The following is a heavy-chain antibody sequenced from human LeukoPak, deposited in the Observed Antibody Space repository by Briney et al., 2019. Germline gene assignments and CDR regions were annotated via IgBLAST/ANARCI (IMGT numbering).Heavy chain of an antibody. Sequence: GGSLRLSCAASGFIFSSYSMSWVRQAPGKGLEWVSSISGSSSYIYYTDSVKGRLTISRDNAKNSLYLQMNSLRAEDTAVYYCARDHSSSWHGTYYFDYWGQGTLVTVSS. CDR2: ISGSSSYI. D-gene: IGHD6-13*01. V-gene: IGHV3-21*01. CDR3: ARDHSSSWHGTYYFDY. J-gene: IGHJ4*02. CDR1: GFIFSSYS.